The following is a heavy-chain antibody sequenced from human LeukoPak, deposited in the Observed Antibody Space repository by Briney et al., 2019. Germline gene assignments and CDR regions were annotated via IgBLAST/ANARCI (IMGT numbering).Heavy chain of an antibody. CDR1: GFTFTSYD. CDR2: ISGSGGST. V-gene: IGHV3-23*01. CDR3: ATSDYGDYYFDY. D-gene: IGHD4-17*01. Sequence: PGGSLRLSCAASGFTFTSYDMSWVRQAPGKGLEWVSGISGSGGSTDYADSVKGRLTISRDNSKNTLYLQMNSLRAEDTAVYYCATSDYGDYYFDYWGQGTLVTVSS. J-gene: IGHJ4*02.